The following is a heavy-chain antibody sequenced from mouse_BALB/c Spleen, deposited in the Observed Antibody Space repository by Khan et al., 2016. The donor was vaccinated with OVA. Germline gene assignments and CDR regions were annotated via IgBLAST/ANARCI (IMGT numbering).Heavy chain of an antibody. Sequence: VQLQESGPGLVAPSQSLSITCTISGFSLTNYGVHWVRQPPGKGLEWLVVIWSDGSTTYNSALKYRLTISKDNYKSKVFLNMNSIQTDDTAMYFCARQPYYHYNIMDYWGQGTSVTVSS. CDR2: IWSDGST. D-gene: IGHD2-10*01. CDR1: GFSLTNYG. V-gene: IGHV2-6-1*01. CDR3: ARQPYYHYNIMDY. J-gene: IGHJ4*01.